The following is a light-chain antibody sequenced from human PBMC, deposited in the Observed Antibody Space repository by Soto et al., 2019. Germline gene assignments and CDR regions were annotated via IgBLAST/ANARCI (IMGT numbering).Light chain of an antibody. CDR2: DAS. Sequence: EIHMTQSPSPPSASVGDTVTITCRASQSISSWLAWYQQKPGKAPKLLIYDASSLESGVPSRFSGSGSGTEFTLTISRLEPEDFAVYYCQQYGCSPPFFGGGTKVDIK. CDR3: QQYGCSPPF. V-gene: IGKV1-5*01. CDR1: QSISSW. J-gene: IGKJ4*01.